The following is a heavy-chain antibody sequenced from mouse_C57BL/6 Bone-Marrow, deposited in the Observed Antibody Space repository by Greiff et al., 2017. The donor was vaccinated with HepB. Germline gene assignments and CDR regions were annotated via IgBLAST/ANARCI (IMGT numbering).Heavy chain of an antibody. CDR2: IYPGDGDT. CDR1: GYAFSSSW. CDR3: ARSTTVVMDY. D-gene: IGHD1-1*01. V-gene: IGHV1-82*01. J-gene: IGHJ4*01. Sequence: VQRVESGPELVKPGASVKISCKASGYAFSSSWMNWVKQRPGKGLEWIGRIYPGDGDTNYNGKFKGKATLTADKSSSTAYMQLSSLTSEDSAVYFCARSTTVVMDYWGQGTSVTVSS.